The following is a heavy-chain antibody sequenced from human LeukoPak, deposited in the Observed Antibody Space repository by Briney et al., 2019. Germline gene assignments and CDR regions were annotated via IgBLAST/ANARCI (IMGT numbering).Heavy chain of an antibody. CDR2: INPNSGGT. D-gene: IGHD6-13*01. J-gene: IGHJ2*01. V-gene: IGHV1-2*02. Sequence: ASVKVSCKASGYTFTGYYMHWVRQAPGQGLEWMGWINPNSGGTNYAQKFQGRVTMTRDTSISTAYMELSRLRSDDTAVYHCSYSSSWWYFDLWGRGTLVTVSS. CDR3: SYSSSWWYFDL. CDR1: GYTFTGYY.